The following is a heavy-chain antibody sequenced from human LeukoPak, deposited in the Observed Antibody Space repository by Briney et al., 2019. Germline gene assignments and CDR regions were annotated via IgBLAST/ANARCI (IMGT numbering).Heavy chain of an antibody. CDR3: ARDSVMVRGVLENYYYMDV. Sequence: GASVKVSCEASVYSFTSYGITWVRQAPGEGLEWMGWISAYKGNTKYAQKLQGRVTMTTDTSTSTAFMELRSLRSDDTAVYYCARDSVMVRGVLENYYYMDVCGKGTTVTVSS. V-gene: IGHV1-18*01. J-gene: IGHJ6*03. CDR2: ISAYKGNT. D-gene: IGHD3-10*01. CDR1: VYSFTSYG.